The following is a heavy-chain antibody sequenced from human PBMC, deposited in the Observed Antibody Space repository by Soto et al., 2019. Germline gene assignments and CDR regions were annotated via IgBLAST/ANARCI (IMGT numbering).Heavy chain of an antibody. CDR1: GGSFSGYY. Sequence: QVQLQQWGAGLLKPSETLSLTCAVYGGSFSGYYWSWIRQPPGKGLEWIGEINHSGSTNYNPSLKSRVTISVDTSKNQFSLKLSSVTAADTAVYYCARGGNTSRSSWYGDYLGPGTLVTVSS. V-gene: IGHV4-34*01. CDR3: ARGGNTSRSSWYGDY. D-gene: IGHD6-13*01. J-gene: IGHJ4*02. CDR2: INHSGST.